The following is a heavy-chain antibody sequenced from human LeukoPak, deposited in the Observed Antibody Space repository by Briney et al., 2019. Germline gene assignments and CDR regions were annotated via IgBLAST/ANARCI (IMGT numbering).Heavy chain of an antibody. V-gene: IGHV3-7*01. J-gene: IGHJ3*02. CDR2: IKEDGGEK. CDR1: GFTFSSYG. D-gene: IGHD2-8*01. CDR3: ARVLGCTNGVCHDAFDI. Sequence: GRSLRLSCAASGFTFSSYGMYWVRQAPGKGLEWVANIKEDGGEKFHVDSVKGRFTISRDNAKKSLYLQMNSLRAEDTAVYFCARVLGCTNGVCHDAFDIWGQGTVVTVSS.